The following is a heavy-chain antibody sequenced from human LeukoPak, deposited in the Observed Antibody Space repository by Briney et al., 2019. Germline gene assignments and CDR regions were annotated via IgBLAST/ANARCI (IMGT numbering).Heavy chain of an antibody. CDR3: AKQSRSSGWYPIDY. D-gene: IGHD6-19*01. CDR2: ISGDAVTS. CDR1: GFTFKNYA. V-gene: IGHV3-23*01. J-gene: IGHJ4*02. Sequence: GGSLRLSCAASGFTFKNYAMNWVRQSPGQGLEWVSTISGDAVTSWYADSVKGRFTVSRDNSKNIVFLQMNNLRAEDTAVYYCAKQSRSSGWYPIDYWGQGTLVTVSS.